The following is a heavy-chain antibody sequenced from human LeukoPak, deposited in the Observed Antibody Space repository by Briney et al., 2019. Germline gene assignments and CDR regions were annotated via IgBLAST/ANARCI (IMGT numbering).Heavy chain of an antibody. CDR1: GFTFSGSA. CDR3: ARLGDSSGYYAFDY. D-gene: IGHD3-22*01. CDR2: IRSKANSYAT. J-gene: IGHJ4*02. V-gene: IGHV3-73*01. Sequence: QPGGSLILSCAASGFTFSGSAMHWVRQASGKGLEWVGRIRSKANSYATAYAASVKGRFTISRDDSKNTAYLQMNSLKTEDTAVYYCARLGDSSGYYAFDYWGQGTLDPVSS.